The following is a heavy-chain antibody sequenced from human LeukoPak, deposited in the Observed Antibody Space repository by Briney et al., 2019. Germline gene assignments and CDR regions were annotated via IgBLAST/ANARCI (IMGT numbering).Heavy chain of an antibody. J-gene: IGHJ4*02. V-gene: IGHV3-7*01. CDR2: MDPTGSQN. CDR3: AIWTSGNY. Sequence: GGSLSLSCADSQFTFNGSWMNWVRQAPGKGLEWVANMDPTGSQNRDVDSVKGRFTISKDKPGASLYLDMHSLRAEDTAIYYCAIWTSGNYGGQGTLVTVSS. D-gene: IGHD2/OR15-2a*01. CDR1: QFTFNGSW.